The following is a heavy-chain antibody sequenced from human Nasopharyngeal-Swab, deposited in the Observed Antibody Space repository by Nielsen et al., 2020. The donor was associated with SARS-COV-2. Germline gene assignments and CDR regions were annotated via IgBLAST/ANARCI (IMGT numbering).Heavy chain of an antibody. Sequence: WIRQPPGRGLEWTGYIYYSGSTNYNPSLKSRVTISVDTSKNQFSLKLSSVTAADTAVYYCARIIAAAGTVGYMDVWGKGTTVTVSS. D-gene: IGHD6-13*01. J-gene: IGHJ6*03. CDR2: IYYSGST. V-gene: IGHV4-59*08. CDR3: ARIIAAAGTVGYMDV.